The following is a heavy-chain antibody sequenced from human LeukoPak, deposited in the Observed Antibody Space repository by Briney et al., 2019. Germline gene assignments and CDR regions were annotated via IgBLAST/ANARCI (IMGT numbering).Heavy chain of an antibody. D-gene: IGHD3-10*01. CDR2: IWYDGSNK. Sequence: SGGSLRLSCAASGFTFSSYGMQWVRQAPGKGLEWVAVIWYDGSNKYYADSVKGRFTISRDNSKNTLYLQMNSLRAEDTAVYYCARDPFPFYGSGSYVDYWGQGTLVTVSS. CDR3: ARDPFPFYGSGSYVDY. V-gene: IGHV3-33*01. CDR1: GFTFSSYG. J-gene: IGHJ4*02.